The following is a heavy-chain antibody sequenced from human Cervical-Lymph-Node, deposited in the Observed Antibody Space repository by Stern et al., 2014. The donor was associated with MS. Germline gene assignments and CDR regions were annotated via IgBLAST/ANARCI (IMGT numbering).Heavy chain of an antibody. D-gene: IGHD5-12*01. J-gene: IGHJ5*02. Sequence: QLQLQESGPGLVRPSETLSLTCVVSGDSISSNNWWSWVRQSPEKGLEWIGEIHHSGTTNSAPLFKSRLTISLDKAKNPFSLNRNSVTAADTAVYHCARVSLSDYDYFDPWGQGTLVTVSS. CDR3: ARVSLSDYDYFDP. CDR1: GDSISSNNW. V-gene: IGHV4-4*02. CDR2: IHHSGTT.